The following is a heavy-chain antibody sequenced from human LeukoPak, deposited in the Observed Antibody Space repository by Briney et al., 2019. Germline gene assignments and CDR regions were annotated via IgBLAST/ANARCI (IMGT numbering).Heavy chain of an antibody. CDR3: ARRREEYDY. V-gene: IGHV4-59*08. CDR1: GGSFSGYY. Sequence: KPSENLSLNCAVYGGSFSGYYWSWIRQPPGKGLEWIGYIYYSRSTNYNPSLKSRVTISVDTSKNQFSLKLSSVTAADTAVYYCARRREEYDYWGQGTLVTVSS. CDR2: IYYSRST. J-gene: IGHJ4*02.